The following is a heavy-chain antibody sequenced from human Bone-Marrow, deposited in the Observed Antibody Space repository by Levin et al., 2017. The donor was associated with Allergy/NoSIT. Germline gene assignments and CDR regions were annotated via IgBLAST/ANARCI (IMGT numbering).Heavy chain of an antibody. D-gene: IGHD3-22*01. Sequence: SQTLSLTCTVSGASISSNDYYWSWIRQPPGKGLEWIGYIYSSGNTHYNPSLKSRVTMSLDASKNSISLKLNSVTAADTAVYYCARDRDYYDSSGYDIVYYGMDVWGQGTTVTVSS. CDR2: IYSSGNT. CDR3: ARDRDYYDSSGYDIVYYGMDV. CDR1: GASISSNDYY. J-gene: IGHJ6*02. V-gene: IGHV4-30-4*01.